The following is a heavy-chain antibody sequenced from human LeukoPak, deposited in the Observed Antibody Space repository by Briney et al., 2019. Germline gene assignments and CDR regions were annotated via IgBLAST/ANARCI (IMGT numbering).Heavy chain of an antibody. V-gene: IGHV1-18*01. D-gene: IGHD1-26*01. CDR2: ISAYNGNT. Sequence: ASVKVSCKASGYTFTSYGISWVRQAPGQGLEWMGWISAYNGNTNYAQKLQGRVTMTTDTSTSTAYMELRSLRSEDTAVYYCARDLEWELLGTFGYWGQGTLVTVSS. CDR3: ARDLEWELLGTFGY. J-gene: IGHJ4*02. CDR1: GYTFTSYG.